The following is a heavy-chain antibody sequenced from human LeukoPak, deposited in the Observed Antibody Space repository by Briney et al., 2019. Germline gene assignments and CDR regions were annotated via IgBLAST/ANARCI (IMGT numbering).Heavy chain of an antibody. CDR1: GFTFSSYG. V-gene: IGHV3-33*06. Sequence: GGSLRLSCAASGFTFSSYGMHWVRQAPGKGLEWVAVIWYDGSNKYYADSVKGRFTISRDNPKNTLYLQMNSLRAEDTAVYYCAKVGGWYEQYYYYYMDVWGKGTTVTVSS. CDR2: IWYDGSNK. D-gene: IGHD6-19*01. J-gene: IGHJ6*03. CDR3: AKVGGWYEQYYYYYMDV.